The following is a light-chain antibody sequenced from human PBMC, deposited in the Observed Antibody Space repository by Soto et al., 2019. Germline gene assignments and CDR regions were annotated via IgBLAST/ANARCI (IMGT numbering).Light chain of an antibody. CDR3: SSYTSSSTPVV. CDR1: SSDVGGYNY. V-gene: IGLV2-14*01. Sequence: QSVLTQPASVSGSPGQSITISCTGTSSDVGGYNYVSWYHQHPGKAPKLMIYDVSNRPSGVSNRFSGSKSGNTASLTISGRQAEDEADYYCSSYTSSSTPVVFGGGTQLTVL. J-gene: IGLJ2*01. CDR2: DVS.